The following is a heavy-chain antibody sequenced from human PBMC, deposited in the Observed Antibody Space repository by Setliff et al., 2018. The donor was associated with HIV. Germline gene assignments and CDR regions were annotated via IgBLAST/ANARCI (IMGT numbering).Heavy chain of an antibody. J-gene: IGHJ1*01. CDR3: VRGVTRDISGYYRDEYFQH. CDR1: GYRFNTYG. D-gene: IGHD3-22*01. Sequence: GASEKVSCKASGYRFNTYGISWVRQAPGQGLEWMGWISPYNGDTRFAQSLQGRVTLTTDTSTNTAYMEMRTLRSDDTAVYYCVRGVTRDISGYYRDEYFQHWGQGTPVTAPQ. V-gene: IGHV1-18*01. CDR2: ISPYNGDT.